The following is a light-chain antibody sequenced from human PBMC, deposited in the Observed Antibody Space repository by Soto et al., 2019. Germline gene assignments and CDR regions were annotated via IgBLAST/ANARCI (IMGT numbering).Light chain of an antibody. Sequence: EIVLTQSPATLSLSPGERATLSCRASQSVSSYLAWYQQKPGQAPRLLIFATSRRATDIPDRFSGSGSGTDFTLAIRRLEPEDFAVYYCHQFGYSPRTFGQGTKVE. CDR1: QSVSSY. J-gene: IGKJ1*01. V-gene: IGKV3-20*01. CDR3: HQFGYSPRT. CDR2: ATS.